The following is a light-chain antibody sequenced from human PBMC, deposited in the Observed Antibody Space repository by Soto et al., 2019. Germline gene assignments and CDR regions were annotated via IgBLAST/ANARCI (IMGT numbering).Light chain of an antibody. J-gene: IGKJ4*01. CDR3: QQRSNWPYLT. Sequence: EIVLTQSPDTLSLSPGERATLSCRASQSVSGYLGWYQQKPGQAPRLLIYDASNRAYGVPARFRGSGSGTNFTLPIASIDPDDFAGYYCQQRSNWPYLTFGGGTRV. CDR2: DAS. V-gene: IGKV3-11*01. CDR1: QSVSGY.